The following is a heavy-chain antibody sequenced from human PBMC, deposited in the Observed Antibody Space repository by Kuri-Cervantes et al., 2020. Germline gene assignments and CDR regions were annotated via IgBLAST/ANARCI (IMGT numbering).Heavy chain of an antibody. Sequence: SETLSLTCTVSGGSISSYYWSWIRQPPGKGLEWIGYIYYSGSTNYNPSLKSRVTMSVDESKNQFSLKLTSVTAADTAVYYCAKPPGYGDSPRGYWGQGTLVTVSS. CDR3: AKPPGYGDSPRGY. D-gene: IGHD4-17*01. CDR2: IYYSGST. J-gene: IGHJ4*02. CDR1: GGSISSYY. V-gene: IGHV4-59*12.